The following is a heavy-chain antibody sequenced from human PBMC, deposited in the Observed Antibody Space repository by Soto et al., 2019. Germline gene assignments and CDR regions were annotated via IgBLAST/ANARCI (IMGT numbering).Heavy chain of an antibody. CDR3: ARDYYDSSGLGFVGGMDV. D-gene: IGHD3-22*01. J-gene: IGHJ6*02. CDR1: GYTFTSYY. V-gene: IGHV1-46*01. Sequence: ASVKVSCKASGYTFTSYYMHWVRQAPGQGLEWMGIINPSGGSTSYAQKFQGRVTMTRDTSTSTAYMELSSLRSEDTAVYYCARDYYDSSGLGFVGGMDVWGQGTTVTVSS. CDR2: INPSGGST.